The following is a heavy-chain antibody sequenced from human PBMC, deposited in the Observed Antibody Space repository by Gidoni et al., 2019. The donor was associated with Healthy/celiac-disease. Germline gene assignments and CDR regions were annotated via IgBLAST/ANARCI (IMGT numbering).Heavy chain of an antibody. CDR1: GGSLRSSSYY. V-gene: IGHV4-39*01. CDR3: ARFGGPYGYFDY. Sequence: QLQLQESGTGLVKPSETLSLTCTVSGGSLRSSSYYWGWIRQPPGTGLEWIGSIYYSGSTYYNPSLKSRVTISVDTSKNQFSPKLSSVTAADTAVYYCARFGGPYGYFDYWGQGTLVTVSS. D-gene: IGHD3-16*01. CDR2: IYYSGST. J-gene: IGHJ4*02.